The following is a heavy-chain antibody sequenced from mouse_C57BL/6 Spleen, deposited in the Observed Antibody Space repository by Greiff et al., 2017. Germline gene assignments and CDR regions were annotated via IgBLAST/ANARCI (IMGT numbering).Heavy chain of an antibody. CDR2: FHPYNDDT. CDR1: GYTFTTYP. J-gene: IGHJ3*01. Sequence: LVESGAELVKPGASVKMSCKASGYTFTTYPIEWMKQNHGKSLEWIGNFHPYNDDTKYNEKFKGKATLTVEKSSSTVYLELSRLTSDDSAVYYCARGGSSYRAWFAYWGQGTLVTVSA. D-gene: IGHD1-1*01. V-gene: IGHV1-47*01. CDR3: ARGGSSYRAWFAY.